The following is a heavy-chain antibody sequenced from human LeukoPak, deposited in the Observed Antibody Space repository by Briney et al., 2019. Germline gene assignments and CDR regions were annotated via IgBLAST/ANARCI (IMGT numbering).Heavy chain of an antibody. Sequence: GSVKDSSEASGYTPTGYYMQSVREAPGQRVEWRGWINPNSGGTNYAQKFQGRVTMTRDTSISTAYMELSRLRSDDTAVYYCARNRYDILTGLLGYYYYMDVWGKGTTVTVSS. CDR2: INPNSGGT. CDR1: GYTPTGYY. D-gene: IGHD3-9*01. J-gene: IGHJ6*03. V-gene: IGHV1-2*02. CDR3: ARNRYDILTGLLGYYYYMDV.